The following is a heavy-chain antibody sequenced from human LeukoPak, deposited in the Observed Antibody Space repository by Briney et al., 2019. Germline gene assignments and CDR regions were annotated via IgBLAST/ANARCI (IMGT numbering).Heavy chain of an antibody. CDR2: IYYSGST. J-gene: IGHJ4*02. D-gene: IGHD2-21*02. CDR1: GDSISTYY. V-gene: IGHV4-59*01. Sequence: SETLSLTCTVSGDSISTYYWSWIRQPPGKGLEWIGYIYYSGSTNYSPSLKSRVTMSVDTSKNQFSLNLSSVTAADTAVYYCARDSGTYRLFDHWGQGTLLTVSS. CDR3: ARDSGTYRLFDH.